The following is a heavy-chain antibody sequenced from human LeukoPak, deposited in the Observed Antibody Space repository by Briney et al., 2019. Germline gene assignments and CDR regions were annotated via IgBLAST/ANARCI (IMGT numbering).Heavy chain of an antibody. CDR1: GFTFSSYS. CDR2: ISSSSNYI. CDR3: ARPVWFGELFYYGMDV. J-gene: IGHJ6*04. Sequence: GGSLRLSCAASGFTFSSYSMNWVRQAPGKGLEWVSSISSSSNYIYYADSVMGRFTISRDNAKNSLYLQMNSLRAEDTAVCYCARPVWFGELFYYGMDVWGKGTTVTVSS. V-gene: IGHV3-21*01. D-gene: IGHD3-10*01.